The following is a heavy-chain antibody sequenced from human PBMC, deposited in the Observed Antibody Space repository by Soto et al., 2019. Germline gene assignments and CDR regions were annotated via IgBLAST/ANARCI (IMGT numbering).Heavy chain of an antibody. J-gene: IGHJ4*02. Sequence: SETLSLTCTVSGVSISSSSYYWGWIRQPPGKGLEWIGSIYYSGSTYYNPSLKSRVTISVDTSKNQFSLKLSSVTAADTAVYYCAGTYYDILTGYYLWGQGTLVTVSS. CDR3: AGTYYDILTGYYL. CDR2: IYYSGST. CDR1: GVSISSSSYY. V-gene: IGHV4-39*01. D-gene: IGHD3-9*01.